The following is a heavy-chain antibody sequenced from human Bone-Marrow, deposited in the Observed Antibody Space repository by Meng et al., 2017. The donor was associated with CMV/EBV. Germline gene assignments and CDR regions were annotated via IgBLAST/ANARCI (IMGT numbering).Heavy chain of an antibody. CDR1: GFTFSSHW. J-gene: IGHJ5*02. CDR3: AREVVRWFDI. Sequence: GGSLRLSCAASGFTFSSHWMHWVRQAPGKGLVCVSHINADGSSTSYADSVKGRFTISRDNAKNTLYLQMNSLRAEDTAVYYCAREVVRWFDIWGQGTLVTV. V-gene: IGHV3-74*01. D-gene: IGHD6-6*01. CDR2: INADGSST.